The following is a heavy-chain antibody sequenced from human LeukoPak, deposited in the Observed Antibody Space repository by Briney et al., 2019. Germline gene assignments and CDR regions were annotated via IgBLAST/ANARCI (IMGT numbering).Heavy chain of an antibody. CDR2: ISHDGSNK. J-gene: IGHJ6*02. CDR1: GFTFSSYG. D-gene: IGHD2-15*01. CDR3: AKDEVGARILYHYYYGMDV. Sequence: PGRSLRLSCAASGFTFSSYGMHWVRQAPGKGLEWVAVISHDGSNKYYADSVKGRFTISRDNSKNTLYLQMNSLRAEDTAVYYCAKDEVGARILYHYYYGMDVWGQGTTVTVSS. V-gene: IGHV3-30*18.